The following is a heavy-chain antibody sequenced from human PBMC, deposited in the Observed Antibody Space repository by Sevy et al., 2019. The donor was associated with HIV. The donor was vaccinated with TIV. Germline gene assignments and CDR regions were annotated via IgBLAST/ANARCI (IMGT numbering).Heavy chain of an antibody. D-gene: IGHD2-2*01. CDR1: GFTFSSYG. V-gene: IGHV3-30*18. Sequence: GGSLRLSCAASGFTFSSYGMHWVRQAPGKGLEWVAVISYDGSNKYYADSVKGRFTISRDNSKNTLYLQMNSLRAEDTAVYYCAKWKEVVPAARNYYYYGMDVWGQGTTVTVSS. J-gene: IGHJ6*02. CDR3: AKWKEVVPAARNYYYYGMDV. CDR2: ISYDGSNK.